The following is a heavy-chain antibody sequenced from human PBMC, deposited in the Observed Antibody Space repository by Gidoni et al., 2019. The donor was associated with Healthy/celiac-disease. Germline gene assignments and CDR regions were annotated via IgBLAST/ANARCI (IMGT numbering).Heavy chain of an antibody. CDR2: IYYSGST. V-gene: IGHV4-59*01. CDR1: GGSSSSYY. Sequence: QVQLQESGPGLAQLWETLSLTCTVSGGSSSSYYWSWIRQPPGKGLEWIGYIYYSGSTNYHPSLKSRVTISVDTSKTQFSLKLSSVTAADTAVYYCARWSHNWFDPWGQGTLVTVSS. CDR3: ARWSHNWFDP. J-gene: IGHJ5*02.